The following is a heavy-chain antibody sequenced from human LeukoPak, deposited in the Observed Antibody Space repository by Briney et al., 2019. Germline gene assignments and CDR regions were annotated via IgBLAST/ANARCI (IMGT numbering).Heavy chain of an antibody. Sequence: SETLSLTCTVSGGSISSSSYYWGWIRQPPGKGLEWIGSIYYSGSTYYNPSLKSRVTISVDTSKNQFSLKLSSVTAADTAVYYCATPPPNCGGDCYSGYFQHWGQGTLVTVSS. V-gene: IGHV4-39*01. CDR1: GGSISSSSYY. D-gene: IGHD2-21*01. CDR2: IYYSGST. J-gene: IGHJ1*01. CDR3: ATPPPNCGGDCYSGYFQH.